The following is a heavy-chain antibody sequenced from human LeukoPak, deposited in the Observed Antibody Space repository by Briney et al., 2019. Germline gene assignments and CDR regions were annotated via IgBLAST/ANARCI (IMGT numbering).Heavy chain of an antibody. J-gene: IGHJ4*02. CDR2: INAGNGNT. V-gene: IGHV1-3*01. D-gene: IGHD5-24*01. CDR1: GYSFSTYT. CDR3: AREIDRDDYNRFFDY. Sequence: GASVKVSCKASGYSFSTYTMNWVRQAPGQRLEWMGWINAGNGNTKYSQKFQGRVTITRDTSASTAYMEMRSLRSEDTAVYYCAREIDRDDYNRFFDYWGQGTLATVSS.